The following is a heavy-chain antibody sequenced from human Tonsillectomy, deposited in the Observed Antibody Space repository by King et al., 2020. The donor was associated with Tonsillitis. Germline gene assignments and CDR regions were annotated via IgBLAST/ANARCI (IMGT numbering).Heavy chain of an antibody. CDR3: AKDGDSSGYLGGYAFDI. V-gene: IGHV3-23*04. D-gene: IGHD3-22*01. CDR2: IIGGGGST. Sequence: VQLVESGGVLVQPGGSLRLSCAASGFTFSSYAMLWVRQAPGKGLEWVSGIIGGGGSTDYADSVNGRFTISRDNSNNPLYLQMNSLRAEDTAVYYCAKDGDSSGYLGGYAFDIWGQGTMVTVSS. CDR1: GFTFSSYA. J-gene: IGHJ3*02.